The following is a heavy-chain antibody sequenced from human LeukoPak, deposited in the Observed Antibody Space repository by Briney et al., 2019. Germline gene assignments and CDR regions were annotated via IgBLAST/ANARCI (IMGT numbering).Heavy chain of an antibody. D-gene: IGHD3-9*01. J-gene: IGHJ5*02. V-gene: IGHV4-59*05. CDR2: IYYSGST. CDR3: ADQDILGNWFDP. Sequence: SETLSLTCAVYGGSFSGYYWSWIRQPPGKGLEWIGSIYYSGSTYYNPSLKSRVTISVDTSKNQFSLKLSSVTAADTAVYYCADQDILGNWFDPWGQGTLVTVSS. CDR1: GGSFSGYY.